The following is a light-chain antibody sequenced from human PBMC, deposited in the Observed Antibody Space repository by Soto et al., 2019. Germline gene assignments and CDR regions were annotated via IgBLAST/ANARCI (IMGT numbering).Light chain of an antibody. CDR2: SAS. CDR1: QSVSIN. CDR3: QQYNKWPPFT. V-gene: IGKV3-15*01. J-gene: IGKJ2*01. Sequence: EIVMTQSPATLSVSPGERATLSCRASQSVSINLAWYQQKAGQTPRLLIHSASTRATGIPARFSGSGSWTEFTLTIISMQSEDFAVYYCQQYNKWPPFTFGQGTKLEIK.